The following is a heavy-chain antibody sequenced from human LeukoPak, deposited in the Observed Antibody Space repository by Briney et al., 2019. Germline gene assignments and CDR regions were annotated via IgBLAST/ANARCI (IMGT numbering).Heavy chain of an antibody. J-gene: IGHJ4*02. CDR2: ISSSSSYI. CDR3: ARDEGSGSYYAY. Sequence: RQAPXXXLXWVSSISSSSSYIYYADSVKGRFTIYRDNAKNSLYLQMNSLRAEDTAVYYCARDEGSGSYYAYWGQGTLVTVSS. D-gene: IGHD3-10*01. V-gene: IGHV3-21*01.